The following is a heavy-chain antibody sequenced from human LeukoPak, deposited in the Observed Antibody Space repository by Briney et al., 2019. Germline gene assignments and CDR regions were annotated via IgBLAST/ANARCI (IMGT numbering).Heavy chain of an antibody. CDR3: ARHSQRRLGELSDY. V-gene: IGHV4-59*08. J-gene: IGHJ4*02. Sequence: KPSETLSLTCTVSGGSISSYYWSWIRQPPGKGLEWIGYIYYSGSTNYNPSLKSRVTISVDTSKNQFSLKLSSVTAADTAVYYCARHSQRRLGELSDYWGQGTLVTVSS. CDR1: GGSISSYY. D-gene: IGHD3-16*01. CDR2: IYYSGST.